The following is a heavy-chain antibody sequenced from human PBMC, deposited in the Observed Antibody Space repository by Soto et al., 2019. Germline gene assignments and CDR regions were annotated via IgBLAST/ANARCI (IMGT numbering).Heavy chain of an antibody. CDR3: AKDLIGAVPDVFDI. V-gene: IGHV3-23*01. D-gene: IGHD6-19*01. J-gene: IGHJ3*02. Sequence: GGSLRLSCAASGFTFSSFAMTWVRQAPGEGLEWVSALTASGGSTFYADSVKGRFTISRDNSKNTLYLQMNSLRAEDTAVYYCAKDLIGAVPDVFDIWGQGRMDPVSS. CDR1: GFTFSSFA. CDR2: LTASGGST.